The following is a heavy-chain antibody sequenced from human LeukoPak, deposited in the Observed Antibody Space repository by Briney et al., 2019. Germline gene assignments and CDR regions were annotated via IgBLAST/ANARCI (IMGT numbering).Heavy chain of an antibody. CDR2: VWSDGSNE. J-gene: IGHJ4*02. V-gene: IGHV3-33*06. Sequence: PGRSLRLSCAASGFSFSHFAMHWVRQAPGKGLEWVAVVWSDGSNEYFADSVKGRFSISRDNSRNTVYLHMSGLRVEDTAVYYCAKPTQEFYFFDDWGQGTLVTVSS. CDR3: AKPTQEFYFFDD. D-gene: IGHD2/OR15-2a*01. CDR1: GFSFSHFA.